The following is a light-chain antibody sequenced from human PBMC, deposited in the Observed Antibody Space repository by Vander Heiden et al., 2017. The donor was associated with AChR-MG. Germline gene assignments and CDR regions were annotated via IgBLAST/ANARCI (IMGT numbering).Light chain of an antibody. CDR3: QQYGNLRYT. CDR2: DAS. CDR1: QDISNY. Sequence: DIQMTQTPSPLSASVGGRVPITGHRSQDISNYLNWYQQKPGKAPKLLIYDASNLETGVPSRFSGSGSGTDFTFTISSLEPEDIATYYCQQYGNLRYTFGQGTKLEIK. V-gene: IGKV1-33*01. J-gene: IGKJ2*01.